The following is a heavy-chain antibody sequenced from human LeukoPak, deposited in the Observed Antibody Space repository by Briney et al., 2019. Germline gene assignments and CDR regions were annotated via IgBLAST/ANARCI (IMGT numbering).Heavy chain of an antibody. D-gene: IGHD2-2*01. Sequence: PGGSLRLSCAASGFTFSSYEMNWVRQAPGKGLEWVSYISSSGSTIYYADSVKGRFTISRDNAKNSLHLQMNSLRAEDTAVYYCARSVVPAAITPFDPWGQGTLVTVSS. J-gene: IGHJ5*02. V-gene: IGHV3-48*03. CDR1: GFTFSSYE. CDR3: ARSVVPAAITPFDP. CDR2: ISSSGSTI.